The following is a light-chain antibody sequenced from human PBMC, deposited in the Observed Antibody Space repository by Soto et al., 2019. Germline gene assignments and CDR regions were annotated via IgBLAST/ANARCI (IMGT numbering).Light chain of an antibody. Sequence: VLTQSPGTLSLSPGESATLSCRASQRVTNTYVAWYHQRRGQSPRLVIYGASIRATGVPDRFIGRGSGTDFTLTISRLEPEDVAVYYCQHYDTSSYTFGQGTKLEI. CDR3: QHYDTSSYT. V-gene: IGKV3-20*01. J-gene: IGKJ2*01. CDR2: GAS. CDR1: QRVTNTY.